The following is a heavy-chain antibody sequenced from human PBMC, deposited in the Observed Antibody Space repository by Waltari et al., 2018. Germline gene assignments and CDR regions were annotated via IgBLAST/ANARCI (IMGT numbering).Heavy chain of an antibody. CDR2: IIPIVGTA. V-gene: IGHV1-69*01. D-gene: IGHD1-26*01. CDR3: AREAPGGDLKD. Sequence: QVQLVQSGAEVKKPGSSVKVSCKASGGTFSSYAISWVRQAPGQGLEWMGGIIPIVGTARYAQRFKGSVTITAGESTSTAYMELGSLRSEDTAVYYCAREAPGGDLKDWGQGTLVTVSS. CDR1: GGTFSSYA. J-gene: IGHJ4*02.